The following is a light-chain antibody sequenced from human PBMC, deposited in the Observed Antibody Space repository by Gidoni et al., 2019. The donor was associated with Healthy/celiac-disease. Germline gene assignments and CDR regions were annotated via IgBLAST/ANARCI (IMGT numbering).Light chain of an antibody. V-gene: IGKV1-33*01. CDR3: QQYYNLPRT. CDR2: DAS. Sequence: DIEMTKSQSSLSASVGDRVTITCQASQNISNYLNWYQQKPGKAPKLLLYDASNLETGVPSRFSGSGSGTDFTFPISSLQPEDIATYYCQQYYNLPRTFGQGTRLEIK. CDR1: QNISNY. J-gene: IGKJ5*01.